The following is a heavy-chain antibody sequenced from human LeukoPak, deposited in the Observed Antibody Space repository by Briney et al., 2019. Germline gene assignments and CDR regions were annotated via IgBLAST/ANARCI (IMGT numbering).Heavy chain of an antibody. CDR2: SFHSGSP. J-gene: IGHJ4*02. D-gene: IGHD1-1*01. CDR1: GGSISSSDYY. Sequence: PSETLSLTCSVSGGSISSSDYYWGWIRQAPGRGLEWIGSSFHSGSPYYNPSLKSRVTISVDTSKNQFSLKLSSVTDADTAVYYCASATATGSWGLFDYWAQGTQVIVSS. CDR3: ASATATGSWGLFDY. V-gene: IGHV4-39*01.